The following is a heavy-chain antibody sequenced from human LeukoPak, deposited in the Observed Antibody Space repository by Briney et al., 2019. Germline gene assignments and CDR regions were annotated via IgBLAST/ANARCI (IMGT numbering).Heavy chain of an antibody. J-gene: IGHJ4*02. CDR3: ASRPYDFWSGYGYYFDY. CDR1: GGSISSSSYY. D-gene: IGHD3-3*01. V-gene: IGHV4-39*07. CDR2: IYYSGST. Sequence: PSETLSLTCTVSGGSISSSSYYWGWIRQPPGKGLEWIGSIYYSGSTYYNPSLKSRVTISVDTSKNQFSLKLSSVTAADTAVYYCASRPYDFWSGYGYYFDYWGQGTLVTVSS.